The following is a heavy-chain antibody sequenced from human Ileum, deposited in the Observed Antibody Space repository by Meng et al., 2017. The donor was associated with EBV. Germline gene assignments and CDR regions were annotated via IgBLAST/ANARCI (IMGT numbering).Heavy chain of an antibody. J-gene: IGHJ4*02. CDR1: GDSISNSDYY. D-gene: IGHD3-10*01. V-gene: IGHV4-39*07. Sequence: LQLQESGPGLVKPSETLSLTCTVSGDSISNSDYYWDWIRQSPGKGLEWIASIYRSGSTYYDPSLKSRVTISLDTSKNQFSLKLSSVTAADTAVYYCARDPVYPRGLFDSWGQGTLVTVSS. CDR3: ARDPVYPRGLFDS. CDR2: IYRSGST.